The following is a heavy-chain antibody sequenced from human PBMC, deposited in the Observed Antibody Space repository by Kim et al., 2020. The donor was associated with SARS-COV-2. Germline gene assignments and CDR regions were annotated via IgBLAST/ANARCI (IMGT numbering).Heavy chain of an antibody. CDR3: ATWKDYYDSSGYQIDY. J-gene: IGHJ4*02. V-gene: IGHV1-46*01. Sequence: ASVKVSCKASGYTFTSYYMHWVRQAPGQGLEWMGIINPSGGSTSYAQKFQGRVPMPRDTSTSTVYMXLSSLKSEDTAVYYCATWKDYYDSSGYQIDYWGQGXXVTVSS. D-gene: IGHD3-22*01. CDR1: GYTFTSYY. CDR2: INPSGGST.